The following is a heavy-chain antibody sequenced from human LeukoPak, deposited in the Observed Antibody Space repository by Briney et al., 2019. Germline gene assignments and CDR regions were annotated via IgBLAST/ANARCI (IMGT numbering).Heavy chain of an antibody. CDR3: ARDTTVPQAYYYMDV. D-gene: IGHD1-1*01. CDR1: GFTLSSYW. V-gene: IGHV3-7*01. Sequence: GGSLRLSCAASGFTLSSYWMSWVRQAPGKGLEWVANIKQDGSEKYYVDSVKGRFTISRDNAKNSLYLQMNSLRAEDTAVYYCARDTTVPQAYYYMDVWGKGTTVTVSS. CDR2: IKQDGSEK. J-gene: IGHJ6*03.